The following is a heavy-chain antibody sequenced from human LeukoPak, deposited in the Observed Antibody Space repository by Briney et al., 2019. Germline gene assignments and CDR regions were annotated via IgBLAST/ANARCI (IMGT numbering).Heavy chain of an antibody. Sequence: RGRTLRLSRAASGFIFRSYSLNWVRHAPRRGLECGLSISRNSRHIYYADSVKGRFTISRDNAKTSLYLQMNSLRAEDTAVYYCARDGDYDYWGQGTLVTVSS. J-gene: IGHJ4*02. D-gene: IGHD4-17*01. CDR3: ARDGDYDY. CDR1: GFIFRSYS. V-gene: IGHV3-21*01. CDR2: ISRNSRHI.